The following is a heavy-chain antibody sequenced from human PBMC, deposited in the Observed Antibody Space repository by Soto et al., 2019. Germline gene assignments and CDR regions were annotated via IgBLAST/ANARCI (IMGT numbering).Heavy chain of an antibody. D-gene: IGHD3-10*01. J-gene: IGHJ4*02. CDR1: GFTFSSYA. Sequence: GGSLRLSCAASGFTFSSYAMSWVRQAPGKGLEWVSAISGSGGSTYYADSVKGRFTISRDNSKNTLYLQMNSLRAEDTAVYYCAKMVLELWFGELSYFDYWGQGTLVTVSS. V-gene: IGHV3-23*01. CDR3: AKMVLELWFGELSYFDY. CDR2: ISGSGGST.